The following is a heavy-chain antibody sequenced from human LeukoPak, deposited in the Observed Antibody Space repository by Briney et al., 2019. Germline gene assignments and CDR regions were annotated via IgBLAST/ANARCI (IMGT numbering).Heavy chain of an antibody. CDR2: IIPIFGTA. D-gene: IGHD6-19*01. CDR3: ARRPTIAVEYFDY. V-gene: IGHV1-69*13. J-gene: IGHJ4*02. CDR1: GGTFSSNA. Sequence: ASVKVSCKASGGTFSSNAISWVRQAPGQGLEWMGGIIPIFGTANYAQKFQGRVTITADGSTTTAYMELSSLRSEDTAVYYCARRPTIAVEYFDYWGQGTLVTVSS.